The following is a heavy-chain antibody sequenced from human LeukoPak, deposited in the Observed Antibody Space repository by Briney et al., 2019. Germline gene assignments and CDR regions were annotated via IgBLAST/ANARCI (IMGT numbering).Heavy chain of an antibody. CDR1: GFTFDDYA. Sequence: PGGSLRLSCAASGFTFDDYAMHWVRQAPGKGLEWVSLISGDGGSTYYADSVKGRFTISRDNSKNSLYLQMNSLRGEDTAVYYCARGRYCSGGRCYSDFDYWGQGTLVTVSS. CDR2: ISGDGGST. D-gene: IGHD2-15*01. V-gene: IGHV3-43*02. J-gene: IGHJ4*02. CDR3: ARGRYCSGGRCYSDFDY.